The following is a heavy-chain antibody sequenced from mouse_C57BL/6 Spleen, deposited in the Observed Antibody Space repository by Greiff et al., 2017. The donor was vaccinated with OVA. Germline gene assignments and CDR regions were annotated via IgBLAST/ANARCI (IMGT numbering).Heavy chain of an antibody. CDR1: GYTFTDYY. J-gene: IGHJ1*03. D-gene: IGHD1-1*01. V-gene: IGHV1-26*01. CDR3: ASSHYYGSSYWYFDV. CDR2: INPNNGGT. Sequence: EVQLQQSGPELVKPGASVKISCKASGYTFTDYYMNWVKQSHGKSLEWIGDINPNNGGTSYNQKFKGKATLTVDKSSSTAYMELLSLTSEDSAVYYCASSHYYGSSYWYFDVWGTGTTVTVSS.